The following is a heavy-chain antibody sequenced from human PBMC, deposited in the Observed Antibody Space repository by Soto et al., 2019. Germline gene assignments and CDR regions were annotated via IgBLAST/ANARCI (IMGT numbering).Heavy chain of an antibody. Sequence: EVTLLESGGGLAQPGGSLRLSCVGSGFTFDGYAISWVRQAPGKGLQWISAISGSADGTDYAHSVKGRFTISRDNSRNTVHLQMDSLSVEDTARYYCAKDTVGGYSFWSGYYSGGLDVWGQGTMVTVSS. J-gene: IGHJ3*01. V-gene: IGHV3-23*01. CDR2: ISGSADGT. CDR3: AKDTVGGYSFWSGYYSGGLDV. CDR1: GFTFDGYA. D-gene: IGHD3-3*01.